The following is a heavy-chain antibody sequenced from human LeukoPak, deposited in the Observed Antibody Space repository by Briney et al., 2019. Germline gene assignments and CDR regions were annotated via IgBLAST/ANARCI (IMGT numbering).Heavy chain of an antibody. CDR1: GGSITSSKW. Sequence: PSETLSLTCAVSGGSITSSKWWTWVRQPPGKGLEWIGYIYYSGSTYYNPSLKSRVTISVDTSKNQFSLKLSSVTAADTAVYYCAREYGSGSYHYYFDYWGQGTLVTVSS. CDR2: IYYSGST. J-gene: IGHJ4*02. V-gene: IGHV4-4*02. CDR3: AREYGSGSYHYYFDY. D-gene: IGHD3-10*01.